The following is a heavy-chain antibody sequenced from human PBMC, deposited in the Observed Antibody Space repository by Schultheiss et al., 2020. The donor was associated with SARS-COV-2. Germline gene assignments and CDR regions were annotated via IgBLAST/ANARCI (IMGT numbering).Heavy chain of an antibody. J-gene: IGHJ4*02. V-gene: IGHV3-30*04. CDR1: GFTFSSYA. CDR2: ISYDGSNK. D-gene: IGHD3-16*01. Sequence: GGSLRLSCAASGFTFSSYAMHWVRQAPGKGLEWVAVISYDGSNKYYADSVKGRFTISRDNSKNTLYLQMNSLRAEDTAVYYCAADPYFDYWGQGTLVTVSS. CDR3: AADPYFDY.